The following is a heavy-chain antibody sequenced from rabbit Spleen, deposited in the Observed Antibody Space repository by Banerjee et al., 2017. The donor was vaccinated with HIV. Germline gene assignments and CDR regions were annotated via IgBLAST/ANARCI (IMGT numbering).Heavy chain of an antibody. CDR3: ARNYVNTFDP. CDR1: GFDFSSYY. Sequence: QSLEESGGGLVQPGGSLTLSCKASGFDFSSYYMTWVRQAPGKGLEWIGLTEPIFGTTYYANWVNGRFTISSHNAQNTLYLQLKSLTAADTATYFCARNYVNTFDPWGPGTLVTVS. J-gene: IGHJ2*01. V-gene: IGHV1S7*01. D-gene: IGHD1-1*01. CDR2: TEPIFGTT.